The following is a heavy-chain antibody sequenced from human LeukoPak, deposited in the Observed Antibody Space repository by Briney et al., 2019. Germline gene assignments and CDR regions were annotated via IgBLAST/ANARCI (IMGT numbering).Heavy chain of an antibody. CDR1: GFTFSSYW. V-gene: IGHV3-7*01. Sequence: GESLRLSCAASGFTFSSYWMSWVRQAPGKGLEWVANIKQDGSEKYYVDSVKGRFTISRDNAKNSLYLQMNSLRAEDTAVYYCARDRVDYYDSSGYYYFDAFDIWGQGTMVTVSS. D-gene: IGHD3-22*01. J-gene: IGHJ3*02. CDR3: ARDRVDYYDSSGYYYFDAFDI. CDR2: IKQDGSEK.